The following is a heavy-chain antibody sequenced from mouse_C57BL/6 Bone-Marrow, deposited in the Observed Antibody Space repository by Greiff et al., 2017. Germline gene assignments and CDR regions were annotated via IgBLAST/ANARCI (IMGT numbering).Heavy chain of an antibody. J-gene: IGHJ2*01. CDR3: ARWWSYYFDY. CDR2: IDPSDSYT. Sequence: QVQLQQPGAELVRPGTSVKLSCKASGYTFTSYWMHWVKQRPGQGLEWIGVIDPSDSYTNYNQKFKGKATLTVDTSSSTAYMQLSSLTSEDSAVDYCARWWSYYFDYWGQGTTLTVSS. CDR1: GYTFTSYW. V-gene: IGHV1-59*01. D-gene: IGHD1-1*02.